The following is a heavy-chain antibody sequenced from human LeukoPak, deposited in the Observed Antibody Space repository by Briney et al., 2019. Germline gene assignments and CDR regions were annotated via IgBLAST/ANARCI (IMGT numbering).Heavy chain of an antibody. CDR3: ARDSIAAAGDEYFQH. CDR1: GGSISSGGYY. D-gene: IGHD6-13*01. V-gene: IGHV4-30-2*01. J-gene: IGHJ1*01. CDR2: IYHSGST. Sequence: PSETLSLTCTVSGGSISSGGYYWSWIRQPPGKGLEWIGYIYHSGSTYYNPSLKSRVTISVDRSKNQFSLKLSSVTAADTAVYYCARDSIAAAGDEYFQHWGQGTLVTVSS.